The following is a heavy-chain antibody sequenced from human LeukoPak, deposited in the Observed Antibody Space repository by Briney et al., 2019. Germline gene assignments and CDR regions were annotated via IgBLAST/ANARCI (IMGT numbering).Heavy chain of an antibody. Sequence: GGSLRLSCAVSGITLSNYGMSWVRQAPGKGLEWVAGISDSGGSTNYADSVKGRFTVSRDNPKNTLYLQMKSLRAEDTAVNFCAKRGVVIRVILVGFHKEAYYFDSWGQGALVTVSS. CDR1: GITLSNYG. V-gene: IGHV3-23*01. J-gene: IGHJ4*02. CDR3: AKRGVVIRVILVGFHKEAYYFDS. CDR2: ISDSGGST. D-gene: IGHD3-22*01.